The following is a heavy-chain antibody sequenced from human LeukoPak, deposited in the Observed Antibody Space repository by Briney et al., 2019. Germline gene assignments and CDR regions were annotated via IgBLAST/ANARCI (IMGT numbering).Heavy chain of an antibody. CDR2: INTNTGNP. V-gene: IGHV7-4-1*02. Sequence: GASVKVSCKASGYTFTSYAMNWVRQAPGQGLEWMGWINTNTGNPTCAQGFTGRSVFSLDTSVSTAYLQISSLKAEDTAVYYCARDLALGYCSGGSCSSSWFDPWGQGTLVTVSS. CDR1: GYTFTSYA. D-gene: IGHD2-15*01. CDR3: ARDLALGYCSGGSCSSSWFDP. J-gene: IGHJ5*02.